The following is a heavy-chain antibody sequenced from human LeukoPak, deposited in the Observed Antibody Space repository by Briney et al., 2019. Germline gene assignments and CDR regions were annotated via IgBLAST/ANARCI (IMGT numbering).Heavy chain of an antibody. J-gene: IGHJ5*02. CDR2: MNPNSGNT. V-gene: IGHV1-8*01. Sequence: ASVKVSCKASGYTFTSYDINWVRQATGQGLEWMGWMNPNSGNTGYAQKFQGRVTITADKSTSTAYMELSSLRSEDTAVYYCARAAVIHAGGWFDPWGQGTLVTVSS. D-gene: IGHD3-22*01. CDR1: GYTFTSYD. CDR3: ARAAVIHAGGWFDP.